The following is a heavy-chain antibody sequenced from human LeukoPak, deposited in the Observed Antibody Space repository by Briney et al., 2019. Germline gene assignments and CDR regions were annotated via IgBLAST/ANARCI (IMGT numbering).Heavy chain of an antibody. CDR3: ARLLGYSFDY. D-gene: IGHD2-21*01. J-gene: IGHJ4*02. V-gene: IGHV4-59*08. CDR2: IYYSGST. Sequence: PETLSLTCTVSGGSISSYYWSWIRQPPGKGLEWIGYIYYSGSTNYNPSLKSRVTISVDTSKNQFSLKLSSVTAADTAVYYCARLLGYSFDYWGQGTLVTVPS. CDR1: GGSISSYY.